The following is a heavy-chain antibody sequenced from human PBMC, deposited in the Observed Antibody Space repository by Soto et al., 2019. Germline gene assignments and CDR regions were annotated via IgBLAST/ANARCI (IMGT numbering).Heavy chain of an antibody. Sequence: QVQLVQSGAEVKEPGSSVKVSCKASGGGNLRDYRTTWVRRAPGQGLEWMGGIIPKLGSANYAQKVQGRVTITADESTNSVYMELRSLRSDDTAVYYCARGGEGYNFGADYWGQGTPVTVSS. J-gene: IGHJ4*02. V-gene: IGHV1-69*01. CDR2: IIPKLGSA. D-gene: IGHD5-12*01. CDR3: ARGGEGYNFGADY. CDR1: GGGNLRDYR.